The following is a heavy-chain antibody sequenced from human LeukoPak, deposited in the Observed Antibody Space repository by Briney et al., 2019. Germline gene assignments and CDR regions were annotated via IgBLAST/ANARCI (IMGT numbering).Heavy chain of an antibody. Sequence: SETLSPTCTVSGDSISNYCWSWIRQSPGKELEWIGYMYNRGSTIYNPSLKSRVTISTDTSKNQFSLRLTSVTAADTAVYYCARAEKAVTGTLDYWGQGTLITVSS. J-gene: IGHJ4*02. V-gene: IGHV4-59*01. CDR2: MYNRGST. CDR3: ARAEKAVTGTLDY. CDR1: GDSISNYC. D-gene: IGHD6-19*01.